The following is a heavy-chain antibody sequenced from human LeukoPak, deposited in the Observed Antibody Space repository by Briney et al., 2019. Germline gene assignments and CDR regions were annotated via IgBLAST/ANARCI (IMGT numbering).Heavy chain of an antibody. V-gene: IGHV4-39*01. CDR2: IYYSGST. D-gene: IGHD2-8*01. Sequence: SETLSLTCTVSGGSISSSSYYWGWIRQPPGKGLEWIGSIYYSGSTYYNPSLKSRVTISADTSKNQFSLRLSSVTAADTAVYSCARPETDMLFNAFHIWAQGSMVPVSS. J-gene: IGHJ3*02. CDR3: ARPETDMLFNAFHI. CDR1: GGSISSSSYY.